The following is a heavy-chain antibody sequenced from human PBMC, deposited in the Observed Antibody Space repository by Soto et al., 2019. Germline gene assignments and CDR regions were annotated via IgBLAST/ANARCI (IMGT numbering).Heavy chain of an antibody. CDR3: ARQWNFDY. CDR2: IIPILGIA. Sequence: EASVKVSCKSSGGTFSSYTISWVRQAPGQGLEWMGRIIPILGIANYAQKFQGQVTISADKSISTTYLQWSSLKASDTAIYYCARQWNFDYWGQGTLVTVSS. J-gene: IGHJ4*02. V-gene: IGHV1-69*02. CDR1: GGTFSSYT. D-gene: IGHD6-19*01.